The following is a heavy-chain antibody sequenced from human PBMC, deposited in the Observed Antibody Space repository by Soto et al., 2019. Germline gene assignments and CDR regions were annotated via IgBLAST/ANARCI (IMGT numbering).Heavy chain of an antibody. CDR1: EDTFTNYA. Sequence: QVQLVQSGAEVKKPGAAVKVSCKASEDTFTNYAMHWVRHAPGQRLEWMGWINAGNGNTKYSQKFQGRVTITRDTSASTAYMELSSLRSEDTAVYYCARDPSRRGNYRPFDYWGQGTLVTVSS. J-gene: IGHJ4*02. D-gene: IGHD3-16*02. V-gene: IGHV1-3*01. CDR3: ARDPSRRGNYRPFDY. CDR2: INAGNGNT.